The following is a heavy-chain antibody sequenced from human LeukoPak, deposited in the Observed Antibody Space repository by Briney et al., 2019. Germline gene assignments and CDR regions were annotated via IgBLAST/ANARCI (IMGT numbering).Heavy chain of an antibody. Sequence: SETLSLTCTVSGGSISSYYWSWIRQPAGKGLEWIGRIYTSGSTNYSPSLKSRVTMSVDTSKDQFSLKLISVTAADTAVYYCAREYGDQGTRNFDYWGQGSLVTVSS. J-gene: IGHJ4*02. D-gene: IGHD4-17*01. V-gene: IGHV4-4*07. CDR2: IYTSGST. CDR1: GGSISSYY. CDR3: AREYGDQGTRNFDY.